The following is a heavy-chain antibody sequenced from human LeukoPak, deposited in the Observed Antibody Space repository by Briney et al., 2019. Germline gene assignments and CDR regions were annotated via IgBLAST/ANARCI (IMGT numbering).Heavy chain of an antibody. Sequence: GGCLRLSCSASGFTLIDTARRWVRQAPGGGLEWVSLISYSGANSYYTDSVRGRFTISRDNSKDTLFLQMNSLRAEDTAIYYCARDMQLSTWGLGTMVTVSS. CDR1: GFTLIDTA. D-gene: IGHD3-16*02. J-gene: IGHJ3*01. CDR2: ISYSGANS. CDR3: ARDMQLST. V-gene: IGHV3-23*01.